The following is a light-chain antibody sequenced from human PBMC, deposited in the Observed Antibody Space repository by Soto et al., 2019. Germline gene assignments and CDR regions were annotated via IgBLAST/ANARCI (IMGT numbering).Light chain of an antibody. CDR3: QQSYSTPFVT. V-gene: IGKV1-39*01. Sequence: DIQMTQSPSSLSASVGDRVTITCRASQSISSYLNWYQQKPGKAPKLLIYAASSLQSGVPSRFSGSISGTDFTLTISSLQPEDFATYYCQQSYSTPFVTCGQGTRLEIK. CDR1: QSISSY. CDR2: AAS. J-gene: IGKJ5*01.